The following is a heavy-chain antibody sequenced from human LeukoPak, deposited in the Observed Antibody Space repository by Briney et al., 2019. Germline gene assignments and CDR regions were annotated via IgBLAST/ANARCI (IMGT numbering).Heavy chain of an antibody. J-gene: IGHJ4*02. CDR2: IYHSGST. CDR1: GGSISSYY. CDR3: ASLLRAGVDY. V-gene: IGHV4-4*07. Sequence: SETLSLTCTVSGGSISSYYWSWIRQPAGKGLEWIGSIYHSGSTYYNPSLKSRVTISVDTSKNQFSLKLSSVTAADTAVYYCASLLRAGVDYWGQGTLVTVSS. D-gene: IGHD6-13*01.